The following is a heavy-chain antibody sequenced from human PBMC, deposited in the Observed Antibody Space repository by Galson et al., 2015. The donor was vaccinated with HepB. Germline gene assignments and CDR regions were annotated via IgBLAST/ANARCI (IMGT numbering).Heavy chain of an antibody. CDR2: IVVGSGNT. V-gene: IGHV1-58*01. J-gene: IGHJ5*02. CDR3: AAGSLVVVAATLKPNWFDP. Sequence: SVKVSCKASGFTFTSSAVQWVRQARGQRLEWIGWIVVGSGNTNYAQKFQERVTITRDMSTSTAYMELSSLRSEDTAVYYCAAGSLVVVAATLKPNWFDPWGQGTLVIVSS. CDR1: GFTFTSSA. D-gene: IGHD2-15*01.